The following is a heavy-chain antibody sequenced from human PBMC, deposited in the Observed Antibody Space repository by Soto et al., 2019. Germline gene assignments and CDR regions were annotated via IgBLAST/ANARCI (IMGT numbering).Heavy chain of an antibody. Sequence: GGSLRLSCAASGFTFSGYGLHWVRQAPGKGLEWVAVISSDEIDQSYADSVKGRFIISRDNSKNTLYLQMNSLRPEDTGLYYCARENSRISPRLFQHWGHGTLVTVSS. CDR1: GFTFSGYG. CDR2: ISSDEIDQ. V-gene: IGHV3-30*03. J-gene: IGHJ1*01. CDR3: ARENSRISPRLFQH. D-gene: IGHD6-6*01.